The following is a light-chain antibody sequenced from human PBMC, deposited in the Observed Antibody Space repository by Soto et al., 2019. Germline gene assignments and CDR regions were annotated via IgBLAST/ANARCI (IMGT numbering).Light chain of an antibody. CDR2: DVS. V-gene: IGLV2-11*01. CDR1: SSDVGGYNY. J-gene: IGLJ1*01. CDR3: CSYAGSYKGYV. Sequence: QSALTQPRSVSGSPGQSVTISCTGTSSDVGGYNYVSWYQQHPGKAPKFMIYDVSKRPSGVPDRFSGSKSGNTASLTISGLKAEDEADYYCCSYAGSYKGYVFGSGTKLTVL.